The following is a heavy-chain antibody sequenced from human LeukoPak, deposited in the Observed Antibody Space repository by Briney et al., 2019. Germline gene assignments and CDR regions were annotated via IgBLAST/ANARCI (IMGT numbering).Heavy chain of an antibody. D-gene: IGHD3-10*01. Sequence: KPGGSLRLSCAASGFTFSYYYMSWIRQAPGKGPEWVSYINSSGSTIYYADSVKGRFTISRDNAKNSLYLQMNSLRVEDTAVYYCARGLRITMVRGVTWDYYGMDVWGQGTTVTVSS. CDR1: GFTFSYYY. V-gene: IGHV3-11*01. CDR3: ARGLRITMVRGVTWDYYGMDV. J-gene: IGHJ6*02. CDR2: INSSGSTI.